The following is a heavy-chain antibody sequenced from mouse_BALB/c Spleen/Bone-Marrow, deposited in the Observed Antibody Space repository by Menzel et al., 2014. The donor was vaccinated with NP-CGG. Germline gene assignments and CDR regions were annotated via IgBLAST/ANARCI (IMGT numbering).Heavy chain of an antibody. Sequence: VQLKHSGAELVKPGASVKLSCTASGFNIKDTYMHWVKQRPEQGLEWIGRIDPANGNTKYDPKFQGKATITADTSSNTAYLQLSSLTSGDTAVYYCARYYYGFYFDYWGQGTTLTVSS. D-gene: IGHD1-1*01. CDR3: ARYYYGFYFDY. CDR1: GFNIKDTY. V-gene: IGHV14-3*02. CDR2: IDPANGNT. J-gene: IGHJ2*01.